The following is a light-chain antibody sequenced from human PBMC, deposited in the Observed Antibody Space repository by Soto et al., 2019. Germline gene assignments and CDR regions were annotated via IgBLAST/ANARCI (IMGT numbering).Light chain of an antibody. CDR1: QSISNW. J-gene: IGKJ2*01. V-gene: IGKV1-5*03. Sequence: DIQMTQSPSTLSASVGDRVTITCRATQSISNWLAWYQQKPGKAPKLLIYKASSSESGVPSRFSGSGSGTEFTLTISSLQPDDFATYFCQQYNSYQYTFAPGTKLEIK. CDR2: KAS. CDR3: QQYNSYQYT.